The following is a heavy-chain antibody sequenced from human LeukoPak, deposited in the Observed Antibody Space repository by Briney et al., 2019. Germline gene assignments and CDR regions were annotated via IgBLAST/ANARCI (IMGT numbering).Heavy chain of an antibody. V-gene: IGHV3-74*01. CDR2: ISSDGITT. D-gene: IGHD3-3*01. CDR1: GFTFSSSW. Sequence: GGSLRLSCAASGFTFSSSWMHWVRHVPGKGLVWVSRISSDGITTNYADSVKGRSTISRDNAKNTVYLQMNSLRAEDTAVYYCARMEVAWGQGTIVTVSS. CDR3: ARMEVA. J-gene: IGHJ3*01.